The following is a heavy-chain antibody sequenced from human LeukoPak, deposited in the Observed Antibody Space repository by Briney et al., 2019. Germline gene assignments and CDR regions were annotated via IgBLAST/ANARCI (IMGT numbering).Heavy chain of an antibody. J-gene: IGHJ4*02. CDR2: IYHSGST. Sequence: SETLSLTCAVSGYSISSGYYWGLSRQPPGKGLDWIGSIYHSGSTYYNPSLKSRVTISVDTSKNQFSLKLSSVTAADTAVYYCARADYYDSSACDCWGQGTLVTVSS. D-gene: IGHD3-22*01. V-gene: IGHV4-38-2*01. CDR3: ARADYYDSSACDC. CDR1: GYSISSGYY.